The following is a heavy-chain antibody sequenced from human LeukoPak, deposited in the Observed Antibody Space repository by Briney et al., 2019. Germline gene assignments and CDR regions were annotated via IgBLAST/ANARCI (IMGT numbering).Heavy chain of an antibody. CDR2: GRWKGSST. CDR3: AILVGHEVGANPFDY. V-gene: IGHV3-9*01. D-gene: IGHD1-26*01. J-gene: IGHJ4*02. Sequence: GGSLRLSCAASGFTFDDYSMHWVRQAPGKGLEWVSGGRWKGSSTSYADSVTGRFTISRVNAKNSIYLQMNRLRAEDAALYCCAILVGHEVGANPFDYWGQGTLVTVSS. CDR1: GFTFDDYS.